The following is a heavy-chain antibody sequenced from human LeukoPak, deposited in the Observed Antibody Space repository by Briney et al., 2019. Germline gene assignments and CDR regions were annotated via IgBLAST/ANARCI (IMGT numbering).Heavy chain of an antibody. CDR2: IYSGGST. D-gene: IGHD2-15*01. CDR3: ARDNVVVVASYGMDV. J-gene: IGHJ6*02. CDR1: GFTVSSNY. Sequence: GGSLRLSCAASGFTVSSNYMSWVRQAPGKGLEWVSVIYSGGSTYYADSVKGRFTISRDNSKNTLYLQMNSLRAEDTAVYYCARDNVVVVASYGMDVWGQGTTVTVS. V-gene: IGHV3-53*01.